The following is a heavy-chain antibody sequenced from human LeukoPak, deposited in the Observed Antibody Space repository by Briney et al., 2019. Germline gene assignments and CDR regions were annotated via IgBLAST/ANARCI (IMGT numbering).Heavy chain of an antibody. J-gene: IGHJ5*02. CDR2: IYYTGTT. V-gene: IGHV4-39*01. Sequence: SETLSLTCTVSGGSISSSSHSWGWIRQPPGKGLEWTGSIYYTGTTYYNPSLKSRVTISVDTSKNQFSLKLSSVTAADTAVYYCAQSLGSSNWIGNWFDPWGQGTLVTVSS. D-gene: IGHD6-13*01. CDR1: GGSISSSSHS. CDR3: AQSLGSSNWIGNWFDP.